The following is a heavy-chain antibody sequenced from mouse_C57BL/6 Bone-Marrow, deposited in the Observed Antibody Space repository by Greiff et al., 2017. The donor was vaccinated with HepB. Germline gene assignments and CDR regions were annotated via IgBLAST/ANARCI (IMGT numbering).Heavy chain of an antibody. Sequence: DVMLVESGGDLVKPGGSLKLSCAASGFTFSSYGMSWVRQTPDKRLEWVATISSGGSYTYYADSVKGRYTIAEDNAKNTHYLQMSSLKSEDTAVYYCERVEKYDYGWGQRTLVTVAA. V-gene: IGHV5-6*02. J-gene: IGHJ3*01. D-gene: IGHD2-4*01. CDR2: ISSGGSYT. CDR3: ERVEKYDYG. CDR1: GFTFSSYG.